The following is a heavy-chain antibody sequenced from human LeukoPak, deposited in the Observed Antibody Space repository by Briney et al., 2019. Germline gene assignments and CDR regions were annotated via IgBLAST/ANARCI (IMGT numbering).Heavy chain of an antibody. J-gene: IGHJ5*02. D-gene: IGHD2-8*01. CDR3: ARLIRGFTSLP. Sequence: PGGSLRLSCVASGFTFSSFEMNWVRQAPGKGLEWISYISGTGSSIYYADSVKGRFTISRDNAKNSLFLQMSGLRVEDTAVYYCARLIRGFTSLPWGQGTLVSVSS. CDR1: GFTFSSFE. CDR2: ISGTGSSI. V-gene: IGHV3-48*03.